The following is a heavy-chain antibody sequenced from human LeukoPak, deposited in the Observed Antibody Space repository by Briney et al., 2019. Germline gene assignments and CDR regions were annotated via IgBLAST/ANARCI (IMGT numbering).Heavy chain of an antibody. D-gene: IGHD3-22*01. CDR1: GRSIRSYY. Sequence: SETLSLTCSVSGRSIRSYYWSWIRQPAGKGLEWIGRIYTSGSTNYNPSLKSRVTMSIDRSKNEFSLKLSSVTAADTAVYYCARDQGSSGYYYAFDIWGQGTMVTVSS. V-gene: IGHV4-4*07. J-gene: IGHJ3*02. CDR3: ARDQGSSGYYYAFDI. CDR2: IYTSGST.